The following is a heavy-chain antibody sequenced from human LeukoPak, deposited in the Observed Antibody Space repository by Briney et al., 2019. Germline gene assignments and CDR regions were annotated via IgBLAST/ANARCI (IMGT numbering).Heavy chain of an antibody. J-gene: IGHJ1*01. CDR1: GGSISGTTHY. CDR2: KYYSESA. Sequence: SQTLCLTCTVSGGSISGTTHYWSWIRQLPGKGLEWIGFKYYSESAYYNPSLKSRVTISVDTSKKQSSLNLSSVTAADTAVYYCASSGSYYFQHWGQGTLVTVSS. CDR3: ASSGSYYFQH. V-gene: IGHV4-31*03. D-gene: IGHD1-26*01.